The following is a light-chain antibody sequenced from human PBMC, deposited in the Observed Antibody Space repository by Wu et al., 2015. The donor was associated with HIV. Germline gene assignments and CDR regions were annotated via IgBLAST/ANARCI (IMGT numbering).Light chain of an antibody. J-gene: IGKJ4*01. CDR3: QQYNNWPGA. V-gene: IGKV3D-15*01. CDR1: QSIGRN. CDR2: GAS. Sequence: XCRASQSIGRNLAWVPAETWPGSPGSSIYGASSRATGIADRFSGSGSGTEFTLTISSMQSEDFAVYYCQQYNNWPGAFGGGTKVEIK.